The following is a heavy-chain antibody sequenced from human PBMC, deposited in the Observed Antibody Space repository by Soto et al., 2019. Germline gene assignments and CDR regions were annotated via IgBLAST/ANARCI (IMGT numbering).Heavy chain of an antibody. J-gene: IGHJ6*02. CDR1: GCAFSGHS. Sequence: PGGALRLSCAASGCAFSGHSMNWVRQAPGKGLAWAQYIGNTIDTIYYADSVKGRFIISRDDARNSLFLQMSRLRDDDTAVHYCGRGDCSGGSCYGMAVRGQGTTVTVSS. CDR2: IGNTIDTI. CDR3: GRGDCSGGSCYGMAV. D-gene: IGHD2-15*01. V-gene: IGHV3-48*02.